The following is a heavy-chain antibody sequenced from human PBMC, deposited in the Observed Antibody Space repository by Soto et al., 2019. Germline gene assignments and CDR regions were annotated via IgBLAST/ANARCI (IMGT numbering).Heavy chain of an antibody. CDR3: ATHSGWRPSFDY. J-gene: IGHJ4*02. Sequence: GASVKVFCKASGYPFTGYYMHWVRQAPGQGLEWMGWINPNSGGTNYAQKCQGRVTMTRDTSISTAYMELSRLSSDDTAVYYCATHSGWRPSFDYWGQGTLVTVSS. V-gene: IGHV1-2*02. D-gene: IGHD6-19*01. CDR1: GYPFTGYY. CDR2: INPNSGGT.